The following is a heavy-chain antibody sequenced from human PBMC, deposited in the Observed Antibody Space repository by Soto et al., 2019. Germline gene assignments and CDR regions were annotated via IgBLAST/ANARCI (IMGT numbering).Heavy chain of an antibody. CDR2: ISYEGSNQ. CDR1: GFTLRSYA. V-gene: IGHV3-30*04. J-gene: IGHJ6*02. CDR3: ARSGSYYGIDL. Sequence: QVQLVESGGGVVQPGKSLRLSCAASGFTLRSYAMHWVRQVPGKGLEWLAVISYEGSNQYYADSVQGRVTLTRDNAKKTVDLQMNSLRADDTAVYFCARSGSYYGIDLWGQGTTVTVSS.